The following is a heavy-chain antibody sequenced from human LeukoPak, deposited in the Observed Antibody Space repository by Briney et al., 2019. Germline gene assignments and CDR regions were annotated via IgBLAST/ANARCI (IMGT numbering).Heavy chain of an antibody. CDR1: GGSFSGYY. CDR2: INHSGST. D-gene: IGHD3-22*01. V-gene: IGHV4-34*01. Sequence: SETLSLTCAVYGGSFSGYYWTWIRQPPGKGLEWIGEINHSGSTNYNPSLKSRVTISIDTSKNQFSLKVTSVTAADTAVYYCARDRYYYDSSGYYYFDYWGQGTLVTVSS. J-gene: IGHJ4*02. CDR3: ARDRYYYDSSGYYYFDY.